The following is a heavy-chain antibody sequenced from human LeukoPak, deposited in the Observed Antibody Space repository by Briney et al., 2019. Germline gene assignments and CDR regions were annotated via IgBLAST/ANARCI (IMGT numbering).Heavy chain of an antibody. J-gene: IGHJ4*02. CDR3: ARAGWIQLWLPDY. V-gene: IGHV3-11*04. CDR1: GFTFSDYY. CDR2: ISSSGSTI. D-gene: IGHD5-18*01. Sequence: GGSLRLSCAASGFTFSDYYMSWIRQAPGKGLEWVSYISSSGSTIYYADSVKGRFTISRDNAKNSLYLQMNSLRAEDTAAYYCARAGWIQLWLPDYWGQGTLVTVSS.